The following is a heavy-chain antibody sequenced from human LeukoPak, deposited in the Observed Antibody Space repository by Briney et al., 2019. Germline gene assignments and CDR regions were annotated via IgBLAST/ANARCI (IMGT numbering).Heavy chain of an antibody. D-gene: IGHD3-10*01. CDR2: ISAYNGNT. V-gene: IGHV1-18*01. Sequence: EASVKVSCKASGCTFTSYGISWVRQAPGQGLEWMGGISAYNGNTNYAQKLQGRVTMTTDTSTSTAYMELRSLRSDDTAVYYCARSGRRGSGSSFDYWGQGTMVTVSS. CDR1: GCTFTSYG. J-gene: IGHJ4*02. CDR3: ARSGRRGSGSSFDY.